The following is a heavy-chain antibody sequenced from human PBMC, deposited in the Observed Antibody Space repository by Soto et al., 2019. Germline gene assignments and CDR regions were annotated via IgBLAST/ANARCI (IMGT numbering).Heavy chain of an antibody. CDR3: ARDVTSADGWELQIFDY. V-gene: IGHV1-18*01. D-gene: IGHD2-15*01. Sequence: QVQLVQSGAEVKKPGASVKVSCKASGYTFTSYGISWVRQAPGQGLEWMGWISAYNGNTNYAQKLQGRVTMTTDTSTSTAYMELMSLRSDDTAVYYCARDVTSADGWELQIFDYWGQGTLVTVSS. J-gene: IGHJ4*02. CDR2: ISAYNGNT. CDR1: GYTFTSYG.